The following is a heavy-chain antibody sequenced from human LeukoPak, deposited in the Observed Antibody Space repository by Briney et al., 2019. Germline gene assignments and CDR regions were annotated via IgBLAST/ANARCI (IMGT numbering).Heavy chain of an antibody. CDR1: GGSISSGSYY. CDR2: IYTSGST. J-gene: IGHJ4*02. D-gene: IGHD3-22*01. V-gene: IGHV4-61*02. Sequence: SETLSLTCTVSGGSISSGSYYWSWIRQPAGKGLEWIGRIYTSGSTNYNPSLKSRVTISVDTSENQFSLKLSSVTAADTAVYYCARGYYDSSGYFPDYWGQGTLVTVSS. CDR3: ARGYYDSSGYFPDY.